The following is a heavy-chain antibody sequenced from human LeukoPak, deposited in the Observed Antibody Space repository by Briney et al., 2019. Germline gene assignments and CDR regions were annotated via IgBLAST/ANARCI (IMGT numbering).Heavy chain of an antibody. CDR1: GVTFSNYN. CDR3: ARDPYSGSYSAYYYYYMDV. Sequence: PGGSLRLSCAASGVTFSNYNMNWGRHAPGEGLEWGSSIISSSSYIYYSDSVKGRFTISRDNAKNTLYLQMNSLRAEDTAVYYCARDPYSGSYSAYYYYYMDVWGKGTTVTVSS. J-gene: IGHJ6*03. CDR2: IISSSSYI. D-gene: IGHD1-26*01. V-gene: IGHV3-21*01.